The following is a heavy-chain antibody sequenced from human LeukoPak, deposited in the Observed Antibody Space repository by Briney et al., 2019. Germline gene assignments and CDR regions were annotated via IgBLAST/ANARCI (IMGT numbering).Heavy chain of an antibody. CDR3: ARVEEGYGSGRREDYFYYYMDV. CDR1: GGSISSYY. CDR2: IYYSGST. D-gene: IGHD3-10*01. Sequence: PSETLSLTCTVSGGSISSYYWSWIRQPPGKGLEWIGYIYYSGSTNYNPSLKSRVTISVDTSKNQFSLRLSSVTAADTAIYYCARVEEGYGSGRREDYFYYYMDVWGQGTTVTISS. J-gene: IGHJ6*03. V-gene: IGHV4-59*01.